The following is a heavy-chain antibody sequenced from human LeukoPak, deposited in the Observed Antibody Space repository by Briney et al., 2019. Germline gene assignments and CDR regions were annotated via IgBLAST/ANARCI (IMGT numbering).Heavy chain of an antibody. J-gene: IGHJ4*02. D-gene: IGHD1-1*01. CDR3: ASNPPNTGDFYY. V-gene: IGHV1-8*01. CDR1: GYTFTNLD. Sequence: VSVRVSCKTSGYTFTNLDINWLRQAPGQGLEWMGWMSPNSGDTGYAQKFQGRVSMTRDTSISTAYMELSSLRSEDTAVYYCASNPPNTGDFYYWGLESLVTVSS. CDR2: MSPNSGDT.